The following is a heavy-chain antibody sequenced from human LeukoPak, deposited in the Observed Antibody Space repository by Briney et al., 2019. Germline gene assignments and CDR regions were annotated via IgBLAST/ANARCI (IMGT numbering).Heavy chain of an antibody. CDR3: ASQQQLAGRFDP. V-gene: IGHV1-69*05. Sequence: GASVKVSCKASGGTVSSYAISWVRQAPGQGLEWMGGIIPIFGTANYAQKFQGRVTITTDESTSTAYMELSSLRSEDTAVYYCASQQQLAGRFDPWGQGTLVTVSS. CDR1: GGTVSSYA. CDR2: IIPIFGTA. D-gene: IGHD6-6*01. J-gene: IGHJ5*02.